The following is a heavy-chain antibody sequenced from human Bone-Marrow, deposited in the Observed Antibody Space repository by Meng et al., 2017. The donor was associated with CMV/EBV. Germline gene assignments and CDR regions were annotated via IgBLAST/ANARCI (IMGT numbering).Heavy chain of an antibody. J-gene: IGHJ4*02. CDR2: IYHSGST. Sequence: SETLSLTCTVSGGSISSSSYYWGWIRQPPGKGLEWIGSIYHSGSTYYNPSLKSRVTISVDTSKNQFSLKLSSVTAADTAVYYCARQPRYQLPVDWGQGTLVTVSS. CDR1: GGSISSSSYY. CDR3: ARQPRYQLPVD. D-gene: IGHD2-2*01. V-gene: IGHV4-39*01.